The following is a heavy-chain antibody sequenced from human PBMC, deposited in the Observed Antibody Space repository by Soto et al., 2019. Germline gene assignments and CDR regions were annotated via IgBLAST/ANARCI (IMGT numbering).Heavy chain of an antibody. Sequence: GASVKVSCKASGGTFSSYTISWVRQAPGQGLEWMGWIIPILGIANYAQKFQGRVTITADKSTSTAYLQMNSLKTEDTAVYYCTRDDIVVVVAAPKSPYGYYYYGMDVWGQGTTVTVSS. CDR1: GGTFSSYT. D-gene: IGHD2-15*01. CDR2: IIPILGIA. J-gene: IGHJ6*02. CDR3: TRDDIVVVVAAPKSPYGYYYYGMDV. V-gene: IGHV1-69*10.